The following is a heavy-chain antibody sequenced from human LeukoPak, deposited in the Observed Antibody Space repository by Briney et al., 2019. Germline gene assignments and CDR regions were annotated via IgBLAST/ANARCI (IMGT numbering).Heavy chain of an antibody. CDR3: AREPGYSSGSVD. CDR2: IYYSGST. J-gene: IGHJ4*02. Sequence: SETLSLTCTVSGVSISSYYWSWIRQPPGKGLEWIGYIYYSGSTNYNPSLKSRVTISVDTSKNQFSLKLSSVTAADTAVYYCAREPGYSSGSVDWGQGTLVTVPS. V-gene: IGHV4-59*12. CDR1: GVSISSYY. D-gene: IGHD6-19*01.